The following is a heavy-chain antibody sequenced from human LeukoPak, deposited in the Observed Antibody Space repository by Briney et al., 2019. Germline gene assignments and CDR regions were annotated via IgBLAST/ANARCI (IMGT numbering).Heavy chain of an antibody. CDR3: AKGGRFEYYDSSGPTDY. CDR1: GLTFSSYD. Sequence: VGSRRLFCAASGLTFSSYDMSWVRQVPGLWLDCVSPTSGCGGSTYYADSVKGRFTISRDNSKNTLYLQMNSLRAEDTAVYYCAKGGRFEYYDSSGPTDYWGQGTLVTVSS. D-gene: IGHD3-22*01. CDR2: TSGCGGST. J-gene: IGHJ4*02. V-gene: IGHV3-23*01.